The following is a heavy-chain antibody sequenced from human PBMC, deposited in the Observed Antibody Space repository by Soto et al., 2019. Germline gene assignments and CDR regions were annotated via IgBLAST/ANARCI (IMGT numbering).Heavy chain of an antibody. J-gene: IGHJ4*02. CDR2: VYHSGST. CDR3: ARSGTTTPPLPKQ. Sequence: SETLSLTCVVSGYSISSAYYWGWIRQPPGKGLEWIGRVYHSGSTYYTRSLKSRVTISADTSKNHFSLKLRPVTAAASAVYSLARSGTTTPPLPKQWGQGTLVTVSS. D-gene: IGHD1-1*01. CDR1: GYSISSAYY. V-gene: IGHV4-38-2*01.